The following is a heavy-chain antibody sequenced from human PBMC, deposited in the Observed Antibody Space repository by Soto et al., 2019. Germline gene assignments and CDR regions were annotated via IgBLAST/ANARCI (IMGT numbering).Heavy chain of an antibody. Sequence: GGSLRLSCAASGFTFISYAMHWVRQAPGKGLEWVAVISYDGSNKYYADSVKGRFTISRDNSKNTLYLQMNSLGAEDTAVYYCATGRVFYFDYWGQGTLVTVSS. CDR3: ATGRVFYFDY. J-gene: IGHJ4*02. CDR1: GFTFISYA. V-gene: IGHV3-30-3*01. CDR2: ISYDGSNK.